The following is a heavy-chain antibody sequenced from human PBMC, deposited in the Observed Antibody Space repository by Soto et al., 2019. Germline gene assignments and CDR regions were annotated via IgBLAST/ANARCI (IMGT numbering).Heavy chain of an antibody. J-gene: IGHJ4*02. CDR1: GFSLSTSGVG. CDR3: AHRRRYYDSSGYYSCFDY. D-gene: IGHD3-22*01. V-gene: IGHV2-5*02. CDR2: IYWDDDN. Sequence: QITLKESGPPLVKPTQTLTLTCTFSGFSLSTSGVGVGWIRQPPGKALEWLALIYWDDDNRYNPSLKSRLTITKDTSKNQVVLTMTNMDPVDTATYYCAHRRRYYDSSGYYSCFDYWGQGTLVTVSS.